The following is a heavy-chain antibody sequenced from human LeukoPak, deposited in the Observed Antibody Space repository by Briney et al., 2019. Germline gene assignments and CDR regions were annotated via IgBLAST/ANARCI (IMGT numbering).Heavy chain of an antibody. V-gene: IGHV3-74*03. J-gene: IGHJ4*02. CDR1: GFPFSSYW. Sequence: GGSLRLSCEPSGFPFSSYWMLWVHQAPGKGLVWVSRISGDGTIKTYADFVRGRFTISRDNTKNILYLQMNSLKVDDTATYFCSRSQFDYWGQGVLVTVSS. CDR2: ISGDGTIK. CDR3: SRSQFDY.